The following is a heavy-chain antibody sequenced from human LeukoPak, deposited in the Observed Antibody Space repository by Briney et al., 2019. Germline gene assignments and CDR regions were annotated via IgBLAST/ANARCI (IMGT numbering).Heavy chain of an antibody. D-gene: IGHD6-13*01. Sequence: VKPSQTLSLTCTVSGGSISSDGYYWSWIRQHPGKGLEWIGYIYYSGSTDYNPSLKSRVTISLDTSKNQFSLKLNSMTAADTAVYFCAGGPYSSTCNYWGQGTLVTVSS. V-gene: IGHV4-31*03. CDR3: AGGPYSSTCNY. CDR1: GGSISSDGYY. CDR2: IYYSGST. J-gene: IGHJ4*02.